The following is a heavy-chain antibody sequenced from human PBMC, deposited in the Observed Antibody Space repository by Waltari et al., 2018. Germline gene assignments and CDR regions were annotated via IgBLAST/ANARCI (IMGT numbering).Heavy chain of an antibody. CDR1: GFTVSSNY. CDR3: ARDRSGQWLPQYYFDY. Sequence: EVQLVESGGGLIQPGGSLRLSCAASGFTVSSNYMSWVRQAPGKGLEWVSVIYSGGSTYYADSVKGRFTISRDNSKNTLYLQMNSLRAEDTAVYYCARDRSGQWLPQYYFDYWGQGTLVTVSS. CDR2: IYSGGST. V-gene: IGHV3-53*01. D-gene: IGHD6-19*01. J-gene: IGHJ4*02.